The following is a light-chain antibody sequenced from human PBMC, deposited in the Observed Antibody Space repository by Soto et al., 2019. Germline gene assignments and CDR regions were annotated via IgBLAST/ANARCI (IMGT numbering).Light chain of an antibody. CDR3: QQANSFPPT. CDR1: QSISSY. V-gene: IGKV1-39*01. J-gene: IGKJ5*01. Sequence: DIQMTQSPSSLSASVGDRFTITCRASQSISSYLNWYQQKPGKVPKLLIYAASSLQSGVPSRFSGSGSGTDFTLTISSLQPEDFATYYCQQANSFPPTFGQGTRLEIK. CDR2: AAS.